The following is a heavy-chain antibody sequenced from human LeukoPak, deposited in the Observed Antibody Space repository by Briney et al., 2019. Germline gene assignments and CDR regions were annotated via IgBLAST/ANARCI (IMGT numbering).Heavy chain of an antibody. J-gene: IGHJ4*02. CDR2: IYYSGST. D-gene: IGHD6-19*01. Sequence: PSETLSLTCTVSGGFVSSNYWSWIRQPPGQGLEWIGYIYYSGSTNYNPSLKSRVTILVDTSKNQFSLKLTSVTAADTAVYYCARLQPAGTLDYWGQGTLVTVSS. V-gene: IGHV4-59*08. CDR3: ARLQPAGTLDY. CDR1: GGFVSSNY.